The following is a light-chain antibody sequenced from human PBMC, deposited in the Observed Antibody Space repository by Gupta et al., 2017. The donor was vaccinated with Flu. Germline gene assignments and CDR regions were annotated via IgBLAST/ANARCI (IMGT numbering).Light chain of an antibody. Sequence: DIQLTQSTSTLSPSVGDSVTLTCRAREDVVSWLAWYQQRPGQAPTLLIYKASTLHTGVSSRFSGSGSGTEFTLSISSLQPDDVATYYCQQYNRYPKTFGQGTKVELK. V-gene: IGKV1-5*03. J-gene: IGKJ1*01. CDR3: QQYNRYPKT. CDR2: KAS. CDR1: EDVVSW.